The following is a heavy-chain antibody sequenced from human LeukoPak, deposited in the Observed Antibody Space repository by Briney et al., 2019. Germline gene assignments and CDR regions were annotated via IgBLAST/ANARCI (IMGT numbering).Heavy chain of an antibody. CDR1: EFSVSTDY. Sequence: GGSLRLSCAASEFSVSTDYMSWVRQAPGKGLEWVSVIYTDRSTYYADSVKGRFTISRDNSKITLYLQMNSLRAEDTAVYYCAKSYNGYESKPDYWGQGTLVTVSS. CDR2: IYTDRST. D-gene: IGHD5-12*01. J-gene: IGHJ4*02. CDR3: AKSYNGYESKPDY. V-gene: IGHV3-53*01.